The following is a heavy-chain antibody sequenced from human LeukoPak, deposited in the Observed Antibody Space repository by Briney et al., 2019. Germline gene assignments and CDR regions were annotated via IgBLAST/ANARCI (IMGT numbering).Heavy chain of an antibody. CDR3: ARDKRSDY. V-gene: IGHV3-7*01. J-gene: IGHJ4*02. Sequence: GGSLRLSCAASGFTFSTYRMNWFRQTPGKGLEWVAKIKADGGEKYYVDSVKGRFTISRDNAKNSLYLQMNSLRAEDTAVYYCARDKRSDYWGQGTLVTVSS. CDR2: IKADGGEK. CDR1: GFTFSTYR.